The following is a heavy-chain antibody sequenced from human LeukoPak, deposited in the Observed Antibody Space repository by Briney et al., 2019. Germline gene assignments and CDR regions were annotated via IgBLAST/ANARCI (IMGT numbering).Heavy chain of an antibody. Sequence: PGGSLRLSCAASGFTFDDYAMHWVRQAPGKGLEWVSGISWNSGSIGYADSVKGRFTISRDNSKNTLYLQMNSLRAEDTAVYYCAKMVEVKDYWGQGTLVTVSS. J-gene: IGHJ4*02. D-gene: IGHD2-8*01. CDR2: ISWNSGSI. V-gene: IGHV3-9*01. CDR1: GFTFDDYA. CDR3: AKMVEVKDY.